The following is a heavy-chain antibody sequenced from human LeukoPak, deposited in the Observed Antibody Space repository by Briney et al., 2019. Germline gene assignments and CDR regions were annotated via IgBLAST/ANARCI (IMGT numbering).Heavy chain of an antibody. CDR2: IFGGGST. CDR3: AREGTYCGGDCYPLGY. D-gene: IGHD2-21*02. V-gene: IGHV3-53*01. Sequence: GGSLRLSCAASGFSVSGKFMSWVRQAPGKGLEWVSVIFGGGSTYYADSVKGRFTIFRDNSKNTLYLQMNSLRAEDTAVYYCAREGTYCGGDCYPLGYWGQGALVTVSS. J-gene: IGHJ4*02. CDR1: GFSVSGKF.